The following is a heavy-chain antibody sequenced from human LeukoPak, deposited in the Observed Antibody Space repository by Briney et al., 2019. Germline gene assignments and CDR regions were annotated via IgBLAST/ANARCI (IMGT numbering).Heavy chain of an antibody. CDR3: ARGGTGYSSSWYRFDY. CDR2: IYPGDSDT. Sequence: GESLKISCKGSGYSFTSYWIGWVRQMPGKGLEWMGIIYPGDSDTRYSPSFQGQVTISADKSISTAYLQWSSLKASDTAMYYWARGGTGYSSSWYRFDYWGQGTLVTVSS. CDR1: GYSFTSYW. V-gene: IGHV5-51*01. D-gene: IGHD6-13*01. J-gene: IGHJ4*02.